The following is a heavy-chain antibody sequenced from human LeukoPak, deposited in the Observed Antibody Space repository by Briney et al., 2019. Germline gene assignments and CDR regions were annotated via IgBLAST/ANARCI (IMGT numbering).Heavy chain of an antibody. CDR3: AREATPGVPRGLLL. Sequence: GGSLRLSCAASGFTFSSYAITWVRQAPGKGLEWVSSIRSTGDSTFYADSVKGRFTISRDNAKSTLYLQMNSLRAEDTAVYYCAREATPGVPRGLLLWGQGTLVTVSS. V-gene: IGHV3-23*01. CDR1: GFTFSSYA. J-gene: IGHJ4*02. CDR2: IRSTGDST. D-gene: IGHD3-22*01.